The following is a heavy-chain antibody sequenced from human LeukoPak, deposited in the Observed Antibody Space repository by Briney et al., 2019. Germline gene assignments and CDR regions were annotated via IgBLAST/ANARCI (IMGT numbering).Heavy chain of an antibody. CDR2: INQDGSEK. CDR1: GFTFSNYW. CDR3: ARSHSGDDY. Sequence: PGGSLRLSCAASGFTFSNYWMSWVRQAPGKGLEWVANINQDGSEKYYVDSMKGRFTISRDNAKNSLYLQMNSLRAEDTAVYYCARSHSGDDYWGQGTLVTVSS. D-gene: IGHD2-21*01. J-gene: IGHJ4*02. V-gene: IGHV3-7*01.